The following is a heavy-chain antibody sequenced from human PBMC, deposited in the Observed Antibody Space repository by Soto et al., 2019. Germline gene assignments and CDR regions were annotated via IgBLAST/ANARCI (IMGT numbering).Heavy chain of an antibody. D-gene: IGHD3-3*01. CDR1: GFTFSTYA. CDR3: AKSVYHYYFDY. V-gene: IGHV3-23*01. J-gene: IGHJ4*02. CDR2: ISGSGLDT. Sequence: PGGSLRLSCAASGFTFSTYAMSWVRQAPGKGLEWVSAISGSGLDTYYADSVKGRFTISRDNSKNMLYLRMDSLRAEDTAIYYCAKSVYHYYFDYWGQGTLVTVSS.